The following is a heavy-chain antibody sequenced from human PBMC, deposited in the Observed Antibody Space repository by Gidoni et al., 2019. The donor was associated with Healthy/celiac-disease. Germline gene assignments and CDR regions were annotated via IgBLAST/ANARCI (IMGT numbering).Heavy chain of an antibody. CDR1: GYTFTSYD. Sequence: QVQLVQSGAEVKKPGASVKVACKAAGYTFTSYDINWVRQATGHGLEWMGWMNPNSGNTGYAQKCQGRVTMTRNTSIITAYMELSSLRSEDTAVYYCARTPHCSSTSCLNWFDPWGQGTLVTVSS. D-gene: IGHD2-2*01. V-gene: IGHV1-8*01. J-gene: IGHJ5*02. CDR3: ARTPHCSSTSCLNWFDP. CDR2: MNPNSGNT.